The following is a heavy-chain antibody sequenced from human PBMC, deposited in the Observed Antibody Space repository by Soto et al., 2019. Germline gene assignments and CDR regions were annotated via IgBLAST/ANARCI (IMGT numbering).Heavy chain of an antibody. Sequence: QVQLEQSGAEVKKPGASVKVSCKTLGYIFSSYHMHWVRQAPGQSPEWMGYITTGNGDTEYSQKFQGRVTIASDTSASTVYMDLRSLRSEDTAVYYCAREDGGGPLDYWGQGTLVTVSS. V-gene: IGHV1-3*04. J-gene: IGHJ4*01. CDR1: GYIFSSYH. CDR3: AREDGGGPLDY. D-gene: IGHD3-10*01. CDR2: ITTGNGDT.